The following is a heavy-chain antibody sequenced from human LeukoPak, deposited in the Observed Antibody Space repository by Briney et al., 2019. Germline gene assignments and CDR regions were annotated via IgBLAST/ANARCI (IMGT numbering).Heavy chain of an antibody. CDR3: AELGITMIGGV. V-gene: IGHV3-21*01. Sequence: GGSLRLSCAASGFTFSSYSMNWVRQAPGKGLEWVSSISSNSGYIYYADSVRGRVTISRDNTKNSLYLQMNSLRAEDTAVYYCAELGITMIGGVWGKGTTVTISS. CDR1: GFTFSSYS. D-gene: IGHD3-10*02. J-gene: IGHJ6*04. CDR2: ISSNSGYI.